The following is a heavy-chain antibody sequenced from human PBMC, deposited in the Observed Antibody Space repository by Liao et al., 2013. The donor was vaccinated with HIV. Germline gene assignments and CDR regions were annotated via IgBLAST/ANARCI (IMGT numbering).Heavy chain of an antibody. CDR1: GGSFSGYY. V-gene: IGHV4-34*01. CDR2: INHSGST. Sequence: QVQLQESGPGLVKPSETLSLTCAVYGGSFSGYYWSWIRQPPGKGLEWIGEINHSGSTNYNPSLKSRVTISVDTSKNQFSLKLSSVTAADTAVYYCARASVNNLYAFDLWGQGTWVTVSS. J-gene: IGHJ3*01. CDR3: ARASVNNLYAFDL. D-gene: IGHD4-17*01.